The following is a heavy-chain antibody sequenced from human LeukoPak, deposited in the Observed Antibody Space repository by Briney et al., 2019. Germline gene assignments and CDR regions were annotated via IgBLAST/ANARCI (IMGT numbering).Heavy chain of an antibody. D-gene: IGHD3-3*01. V-gene: IGHV3-11*01. CDR2: ISSSGSTI. CDR3: ARDLEIQPAGFDY. CDR1: GFTFSSYA. J-gene: IGHJ4*02. Sequence: GGSLRLSCAASGFTFSSYAMSWIRQAPGKGLEWVSYISSSGSTIYYADSVKGRFTISRDNAKNSLYLQMNSLRGDDTAVYYCARDLEIQPAGFDYWGQGTLVTVSS.